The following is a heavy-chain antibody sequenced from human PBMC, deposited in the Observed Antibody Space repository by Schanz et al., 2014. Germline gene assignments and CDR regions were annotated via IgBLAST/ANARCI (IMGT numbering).Heavy chain of an antibody. CDR1: GFTFSTHA. CDR2: ISGGGGTT. Sequence: EMQLLESGGGLIQPGGSLRLSCAASGFTFSTHAMSWVRQAPGKGLEWVSAISGGGGTTYYTDSVKGRFTISRDNSKNTLFLQMNSLRVEDSAIYYCAKDISDTSGKDDYWGQGTLVTVSS. J-gene: IGHJ4*02. CDR3: AKDISDTSGKDDY. V-gene: IGHV3-23*01. D-gene: IGHD3-22*01.